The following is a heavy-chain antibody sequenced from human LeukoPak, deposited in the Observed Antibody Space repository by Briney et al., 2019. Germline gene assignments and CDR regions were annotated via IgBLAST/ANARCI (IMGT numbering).Heavy chain of an antibody. D-gene: IGHD2-2*02. V-gene: IGHV4-34*01. J-gene: IGHJ4*02. Sequence: SETLSVTCAVYGWSISGYYWMWIRQLPGKGLEWIGEVNHSGSTNYNPSLKSRVTISVDTSKNQFSLKLSSVTAADTAVYYCARGGYCSSTSCYIPKIFDYWGQGTLVTVSS. CDR1: GWSISGYY. CDR2: VNHSGST. CDR3: ARGGYCSSTSCYIPKIFDY.